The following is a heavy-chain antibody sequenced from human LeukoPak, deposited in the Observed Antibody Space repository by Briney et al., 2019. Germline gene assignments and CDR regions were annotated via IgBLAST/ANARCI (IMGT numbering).Heavy chain of an antibody. V-gene: IGHV3-30*03. Sequence: EGSLRLSCAASGFTFSSYGMHWVRQAPGKGLEWVAVISYDGSNKYYADSVKGRFTISRDNSKNTLYLQMNSLRAEDTAVYYCASGPGDYWGQGTLVTVSS. CDR2: ISYDGSNK. CDR3: ASGPGDY. CDR1: GFTFSSYG. D-gene: IGHD3-10*01. J-gene: IGHJ4*02.